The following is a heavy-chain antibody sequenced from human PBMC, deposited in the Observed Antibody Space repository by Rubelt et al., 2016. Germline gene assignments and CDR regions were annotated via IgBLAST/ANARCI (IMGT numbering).Heavy chain of an antibody. D-gene: IGHD5-18*01. CDR3: ARYNHGSRDY. CDR2: ILGGDDT. J-gene: IGHJ4*02. Sequence: EVQLVESGGALVQPGGSLRLSCAVSGISVSGNHMNWVRQAPGRGLEWVSVILGGDDTHYADSVKGRFTISRVSYRNTLHLQMNSLRVEDTAVYYCARYNHGSRDYWGQGTLVIVSS. V-gene: IGHV3-66*01. CDR1: GISVSGNH.